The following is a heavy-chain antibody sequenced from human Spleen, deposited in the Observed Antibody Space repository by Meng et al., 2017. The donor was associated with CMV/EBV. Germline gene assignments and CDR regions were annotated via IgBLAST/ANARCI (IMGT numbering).Heavy chain of an antibody. V-gene: IGHV3-48*04. CDR2: ISSSSSTI. CDR1: GFTFSSYS. Sequence: GESLKISCAASGFTFSSYSMNWVRQAPGKGLEWVSYISSSSSTIYYADSVKGRFTISRDNAKNSLYLQMNSLRAEDTAVYYCARDLWSWGVNSYGSGSNGMDVWGQGTTVTVSS. CDR3: ARDLWSWGVNSYGSGSNGMDV. J-gene: IGHJ6*02. D-gene: IGHD3-10*01.